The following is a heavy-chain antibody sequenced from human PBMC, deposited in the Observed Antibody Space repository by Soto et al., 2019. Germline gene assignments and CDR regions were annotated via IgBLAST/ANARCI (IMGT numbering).Heavy chain of an antibody. V-gene: IGHV3-23*01. J-gene: IGHJ4*02. CDR3: AKDLNYDFWSGPVDY. CDR2: ISGSGGST. CDR1: GFTFSSYA. D-gene: IGHD3-3*01. Sequence: PGGSLRLSCAASGFTFSSYAMSWVRQAPGKGLEWVSAISGSGGSTYYADSVKGRFTISRDNSKNTLYLQMNSLRAEDTAVYYCAKDLNYDFWSGPVDYWGQGTLVTVSS.